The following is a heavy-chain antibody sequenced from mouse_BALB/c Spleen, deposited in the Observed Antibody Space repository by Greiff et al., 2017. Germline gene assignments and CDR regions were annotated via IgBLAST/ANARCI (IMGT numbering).Heavy chain of an antibody. D-gene: IGHD2-4*01. Sequence: EVQVVESGGGLVQPGGSRKLSCAASGFTFSDYGMAWVRQAPGKGPEWVAFISNLAYSIYYADTVTGRFTISRENAKNTLYLEMSSLRSEDTAMYYCARVEDYDFYAMDYWGQGTSVTVSS. CDR3: ARVEDYDFYAMDY. CDR2: ISNLAYSI. CDR1: GFTFSDYG. V-gene: IGHV5-15*02. J-gene: IGHJ4*01.